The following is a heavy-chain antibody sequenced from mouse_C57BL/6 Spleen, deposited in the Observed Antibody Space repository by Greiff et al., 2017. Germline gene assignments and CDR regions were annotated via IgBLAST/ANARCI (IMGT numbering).Heavy chain of an antibody. CDR2: ISSGSSTI. CDR3: ARHRYDYDHDYAMDY. D-gene: IGHD2-4*01. Sequence: DVKLVESGGGLVKPGGSLKLSCAASGFTFSDYGMHWVRQAPEKGLEWVAYISSGSSTIYYADTVKGRFTISRDNAKNTLFLQMTSLRSEDTAMYYCARHRYDYDHDYAMDYWGQGTSVTVSS. V-gene: IGHV5-17*01. J-gene: IGHJ4*01. CDR1: GFTFSDYG.